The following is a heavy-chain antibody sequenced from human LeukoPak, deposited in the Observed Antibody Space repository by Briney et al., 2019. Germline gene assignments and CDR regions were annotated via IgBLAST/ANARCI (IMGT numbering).Heavy chain of an antibody. V-gene: IGHV1-46*01. J-gene: IGHJ6*03. CDR1: GYTFTSYY. CDR2: INPSGGST. Sequence: ASVKVSCKASGYTFTSYYMHWVRQAPGQGLEWMGIINPSGGSTSYAQKFQGRVTMTRDMSTSTVYMELSSLRSEDTAVYYCARDLRTYYYGSGSYPYYYYYMDVWGRGTTVTISS. D-gene: IGHD3-10*01. CDR3: ARDLRTYYYGSGSYPYYYYYMDV.